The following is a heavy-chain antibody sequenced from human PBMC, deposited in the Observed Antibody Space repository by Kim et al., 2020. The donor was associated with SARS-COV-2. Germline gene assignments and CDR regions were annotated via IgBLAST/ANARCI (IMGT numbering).Heavy chain of an antibody. D-gene: IGHD3-9*01. J-gene: IGHJ4*02. CDR2: ISWNSGSI. CDR1: GFTFDDYA. CDR3: AKAMYYDILTGCNY. Sequence: GGSLRLSCAASGFTFDDYAMHWVRQAPGKGLEWVSGISWNSGSIGYADSVKGRFTISRDNAKNSLYLQMNSLRAEDTALYYCAKAMYYDILTGCNYWGQGTLVTVSS. V-gene: IGHV3-9*01.